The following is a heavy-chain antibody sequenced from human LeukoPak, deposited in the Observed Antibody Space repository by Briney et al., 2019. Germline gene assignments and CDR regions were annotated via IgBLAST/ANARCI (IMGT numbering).Heavy chain of an antibody. CDR1: GYSFTNYW. V-gene: IGHV5-51*01. CDR2: IHPGDSNT. Sequence: GESLKISCHGSGYSFTNYWIIWVRQMPGQGLEYMGIIHPGDSNTKYSPSFEGQVIISVDKSISTAYLQWSSLKASDSAIYCARRRGDTVAGPDYWGQGTLVTVSS. CDR3: ARRRGDTVAGPDY. J-gene: IGHJ4*02. D-gene: IGHD6-19*01.